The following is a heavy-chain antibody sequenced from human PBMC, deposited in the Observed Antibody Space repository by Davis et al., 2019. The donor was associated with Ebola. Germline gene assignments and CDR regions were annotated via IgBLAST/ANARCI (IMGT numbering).Heavy chain of an antibody. CDR3: ARGMNYDFWSGYRIAGWFDP. V-gene: IGHV4-59*08. J-gene: IGHJ5*02. D-gene: IGHD3-3*01. CDR1: GGSISSYY. Sequence: SETLSLTCTVSGGSISSYYWSWIRQPPGKGLEWIGYIYYSGRTNYNPSLKSRVAISVDTSKNQFSLRLRSVTAADTGVYYCARGMNYDFWSGYRIAGWFDPWGQGTLVTVSS. CDR2: IYYSGRT.